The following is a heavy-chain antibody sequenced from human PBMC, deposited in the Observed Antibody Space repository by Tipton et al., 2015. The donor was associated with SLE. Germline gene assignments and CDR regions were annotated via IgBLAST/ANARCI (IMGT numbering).Heavy chain of an antibody. CDR1: GYTFTGYF. V-gene: IGHV1-2*02. CDR2: INAKSGGT. Sequence: QSGAEVKKPGASVKVSCKASGYTFTGYFIHWVRQAPGQGLEWMGWINAKSGGTYYAQKFQGRVTMTRDTSINTAYMEVRSLRSDDTAVYFCARSLIPILLPFDYWGQGTLVTVSS. CDR3: ARSLIPILLPFDY. J-gene: IGHJ4*02. D-gene: IGHD3-22*01.